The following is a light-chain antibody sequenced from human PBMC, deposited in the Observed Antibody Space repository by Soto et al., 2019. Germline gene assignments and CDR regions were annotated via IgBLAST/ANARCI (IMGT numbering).Light chain of an antibody. Sequence: QSVLTQPASVSGSPGQSITISRTGTSSDVGGYNYVSWYQQHPGKAPKLMIYDVSNRPSGVSNRFSGSKSGNTASLTISVLQAEDEADYYCSSYTSSSTLYVFGTGTKVTVL. CDR2: DVS. CDR1: SSDVGGYNY. CDR3: SSYTSSSTLYV. J-gene: IGLJ1*01. V-gene: IGLV2-14*01.